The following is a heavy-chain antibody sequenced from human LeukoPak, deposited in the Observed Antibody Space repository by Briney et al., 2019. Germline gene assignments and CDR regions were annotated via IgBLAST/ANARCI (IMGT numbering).Heavy chain of an antibody. Sequence: GGSLGLSLPASGFPFSSYTMNWVRQAPGKGREWVSSISSSSSYIYYADSVKGRFTISRDNAKNSLYLQMNSLRAEDTAVYYCARDTVGPRIWGQGTLVTVSS. CDR1: GFPFSSYT. CDR3: ARDTVGPRI. V-gene: IGHV3-21*01. J-gene: IGHJ4*02. CDR2: ISSSSSYI. D-gene: IGHD1-26*01.